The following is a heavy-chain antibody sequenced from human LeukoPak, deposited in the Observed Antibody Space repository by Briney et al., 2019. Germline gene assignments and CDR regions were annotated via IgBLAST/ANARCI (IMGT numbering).Heavy chain of an antibody. CDR1: GFTFSSYG. D-gene: IGHD3-22*01. V-gene: IGHV3-23*01. CDR2: ISGSGGST. Sequence: PGGSLRLSCAASGFTFSSYGMSWVRQAPGKGLEWVSAISGSGGSTYYADSVKGRFTISRDNSKNTLYLQMNSLRAEDTAVYYCAKWDTYYDSSGYYFYRGQGTLVTVSS. J-gene: IGHJ4*02. CDR3: AKWDTYYDSSGYYFY.